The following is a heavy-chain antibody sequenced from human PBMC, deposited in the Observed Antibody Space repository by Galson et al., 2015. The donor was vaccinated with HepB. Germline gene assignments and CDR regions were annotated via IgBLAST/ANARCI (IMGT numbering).Heavy chain of an antibody. CDR3: ARDRLIAVAGQNWFDP. V-gene: IGHV1-69*04. J-gene: IGHJ5*02. CDR2: IIPILGIA. CDR1: GGTSSSYA. D-gene: IGHD6-19*01. Sequence: SVKVSCKASGGTSSSYAISWVRQAPGQGLEWMGRIIPILGIANYAQKFQGRVTITADKSTSTAYMELSSLRSEDTAVYYCARDRLIAVAGQNWFDPWGQGTLVTVSS.